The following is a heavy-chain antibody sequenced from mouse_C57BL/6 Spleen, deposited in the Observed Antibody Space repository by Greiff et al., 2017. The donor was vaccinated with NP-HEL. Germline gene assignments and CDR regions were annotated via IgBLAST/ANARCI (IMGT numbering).Heavy chain of an antibody. CDR2: ISSGGDYI. CDR3: TRDGYDNFDY. Sequence: EVQLQQSGEGLVKPGGSLKLSCAASGFTFSSYAMSWVRQTPEKRLEWVAYISSGGDYIYYADTVKGRFTISRDNARNTLYLQMSSLKSEDTAMYYCTRDGYDNFDYWGQGTTLTVSS. V-gene: IGHV5-9-1*02. D-gene: IGHD2-2*01. CDR1: GFTFSSYA. J-gene: IGHJ2*01.